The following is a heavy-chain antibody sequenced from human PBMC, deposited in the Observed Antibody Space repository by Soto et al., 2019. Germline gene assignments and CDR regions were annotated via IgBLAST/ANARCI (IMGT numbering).Heavy chain of an antibody. CDR3: ARLSPGGVAFDI. Sequence: GGSLRLSCAASGFTVSSNYMSWVRQAPGKGLEWVSDIYSGGSTYYADSVKGRFTISRDNSKNTLYLQMNSLRAEDTAVYYCARLSPGGVAFDIWGQGTMVTVSS. CDR1: GFTVSSNY. CDR2: IYSGGST. J-gene: IGHJ3*02. D-gene: IGHD6-25*01. V-gene: IGHV3-53*01.